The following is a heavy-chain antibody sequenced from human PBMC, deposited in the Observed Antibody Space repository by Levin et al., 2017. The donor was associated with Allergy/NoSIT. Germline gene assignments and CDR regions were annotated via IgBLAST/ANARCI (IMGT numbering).Heavy chain of an antibody. CDR1: GYSISSSNW. Sequence: SQTLSLTCAVSGYSISSSNWWGWIRQPPGKGLEWIGYIYYSGSTYYNPSLKSRVTMSVDTSKNQFSLKLSSVTAVDTAVYSCARRTGTTSYDAFDIWGQGTMVTVSS. CDR2: IYYSGST. V-gene: IGHV4-28*01. D-gene: IGHD1-1*01. J-gene: IGHJ3*02. CDR3: ARRTGTTSYDAFDI.